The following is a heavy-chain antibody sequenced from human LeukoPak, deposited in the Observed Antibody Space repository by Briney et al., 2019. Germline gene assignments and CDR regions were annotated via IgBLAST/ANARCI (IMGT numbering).Heavy chain of an antibody. D-gene: IGHD2-2*01. CDR3: ARERYCSRTSCLHYYYYYGMDV. J-gene: IGHJ6*02. V-gene: IGHV3-11*01. CDR1: GFTFSDYY. Sequence: GGSLRLSCAASGFTFSDYYMSWIRQAPGKGLEWVSFISSSGSTIYYADSVKGRFTISRYNAKNSLYLQMNSLRAEDTAVYYCARERYCSRTSCLHYYYYYGMDVWGQGSTVTVSS. CDR2: ISSSGSTI.